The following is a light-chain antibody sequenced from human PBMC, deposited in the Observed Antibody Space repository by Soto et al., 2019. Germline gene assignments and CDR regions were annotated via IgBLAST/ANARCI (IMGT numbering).Light chain of an antibody. V-gene: IGKV1-9*01. CDR3: QQLNSYPHT. CDR2: IAS. Sequence: DIQLTQSPSFLSASVGDRVTITCRASQGIRSYLAWYQQKPGKAPKLLIYIASTLQSGVPSRFSGSGSGTEFSLTISSLQPEDFATYYCQQLNSYPHTFGQGTKLEIK. CDR1: QGIRSY. J-gene: IGKJ2*01.